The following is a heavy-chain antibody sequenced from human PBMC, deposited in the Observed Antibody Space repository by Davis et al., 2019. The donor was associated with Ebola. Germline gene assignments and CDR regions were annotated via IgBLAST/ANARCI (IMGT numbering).Heavy chain of an antibody. CDR3: ARSITMVQAYNWFDP. V-gene: IGHV1-69*05. Sequence: SVKVSCKASGGTFSSYAISWVRQAPGQGLEWMGGIIPIFGTANYAQKFQGRVTMTTDTSTSTAYMELRSLRSDDTAVYYCARSITMVQAYNWFDPWGQGTLVTVSS. CDR1: GGTFSSYA. J-gene: IGHJ5*02. CDR2: IIPIFGTA. D-gene: IGHD3-10*01.